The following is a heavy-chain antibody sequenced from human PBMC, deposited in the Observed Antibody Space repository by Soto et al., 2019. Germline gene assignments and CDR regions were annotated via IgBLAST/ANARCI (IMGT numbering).Heavy chain of an antibody. D-gene: IGHD3-10*01. J-gene: IGHJ5*02. CDR1: GGSISSGGYY. CDR2: IYYSGST. Sequence: PSETLSLTCTVSGGSISSGGYYWSWIRQHPGKGLEWIGYIYYSGSTYYNPSLKSRVTISVDTSKNQFSLKLSSVTAADTAVYYCARSARGDQTGRRQNNWFDPWGQGTLVTVSS. CDR3: ARSARGDQTGRRQNNWFDP. V-gene: IGHV4-31*03.